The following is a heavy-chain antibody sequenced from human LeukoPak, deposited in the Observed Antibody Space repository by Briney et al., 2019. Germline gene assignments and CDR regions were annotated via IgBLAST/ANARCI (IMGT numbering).Heavy chain of an antibody. D-gene: IGHD1-26*01. CDR2: IYSGGST. CDR1: GFAVSRNY. CDR3: ARDRGVGMTLGLVY. V-gene: IGHV3-53*01. J-gene: IGHJ4*02. Sequence: PGGSLRLSCTVSGFAVSRNYMTWVRQAPGKGLEWISVIYSGGSTYYADSVKGRFTVSRDNSKNTVYLQMNSLTVEDTAVYFCARDRGVGMTLGLVYWGQGTLVTVSS.